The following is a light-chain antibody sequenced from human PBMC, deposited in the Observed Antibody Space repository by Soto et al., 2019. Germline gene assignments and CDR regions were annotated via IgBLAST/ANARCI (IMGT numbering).Light chain of an antibody. CDR2: DAS. V-gene: IGKV1-5*01. CDR3: QQYNTSST. CDR1: QNIRNW. Sequence: IHMTQSPSTLSASVCDSVTITCRASQNIRNWLAWYQQKPGTAHTPLIYDASSSKSGAPARFSGSGSGTESPITISRLQPDDFPTYYCQQYNTSSTFGQGTRLEIK. J-gene: IGKJ5*01.